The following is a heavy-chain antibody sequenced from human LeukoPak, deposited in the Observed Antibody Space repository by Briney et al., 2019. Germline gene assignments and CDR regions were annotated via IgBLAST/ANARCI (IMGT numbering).Heavy chain of an antibody. Sequence: PGGSLRLSCAASGFTFSSYAMNWVRQAPGKGLEWVSGISDTGRSTYYADSVKGRFTISRSNSKNTLYLQMSSLRDEDTAVYYCAKVLRGLEYSADYSEWGRGTLVTVSS. J-gene: IGHJ4*02. CDR3: AKVLRGLEYSADYSE. CDR1: GFTFSSYA. V-gene: IGHV3-23*01. CDR2: ISDTGRST. D-gene: IGHD4-11*01.